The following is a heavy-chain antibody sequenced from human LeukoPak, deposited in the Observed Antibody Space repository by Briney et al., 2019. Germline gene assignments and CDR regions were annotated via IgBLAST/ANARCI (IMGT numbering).Heavy chain of an antibody. V-gene: IGHV3-48*03. CDR3: AELGITMIGGV. CDR1: GFIFTPYE. D-gene: IGHD3-10*02. Sequence: GGSLRLSCAASGFIFTPYEMNWVRQAPGKGLEWVSYISSTGITTYYADSVKGRFTISRDNAKNSLFLQMNSLRAKDTAVYYCAELGITMIGGVWGKGTTVTISS. J-gene: IGHJ6*04. CDR2: ISSTGITT.